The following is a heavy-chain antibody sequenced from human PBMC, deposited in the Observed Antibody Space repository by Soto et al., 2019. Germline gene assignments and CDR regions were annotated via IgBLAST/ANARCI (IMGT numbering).Heavy chain of an antibody. Sequence: DVQLVESGGGLVQPGGSLRLSCAASGFTFSSYSMNWVRQAPGKGLEWVSYISSGSSTIYYADSVKGRFTISRDNAKNSLYLQMDSLRAEYTAVYYATRSAYMDVWGTGTTVTVSS. V-gene: IGHV3-48*01. CDR1: GFTFSSYS. J-gene: IGHJ6*03. CDR3: TRSAYMDV. CDR2: ISSGSSTI. D-gene: IGHD2-2*01.